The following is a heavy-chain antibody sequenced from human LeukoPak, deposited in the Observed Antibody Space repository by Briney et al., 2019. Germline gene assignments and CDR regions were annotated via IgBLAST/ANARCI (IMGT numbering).Heavy chain of an antibody. CDR1: GFTFSSYA. J-gene: IGHJ4*02. Sequence: GGSLRLSCAASGFTFSSYAMHWVRQAPGKGLEWVAVISYDGSNKYYADSVKGRFTSSRDNTKNTLYLQRNSLRAEDTAVYYCASPYYYDSSGYSYWGQGTLVTVSS. CDR2: ISYDGSNK. V-gene: IGHV3-30-3*01. D-gene: IGHD3-22*01. CDR3: ASPYYYDSSGYSY.